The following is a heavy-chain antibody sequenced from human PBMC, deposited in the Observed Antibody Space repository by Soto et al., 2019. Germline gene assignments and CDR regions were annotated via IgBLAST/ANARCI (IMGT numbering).Heavy chain of an antibody. CDR1: GFSLGTYGVG. V-gene: IGHV2-5*02. D-gene: IGHD1-26*01. CDR2: IYWDDDK. J-gene: IGHJ2*01. CDR3: AHRGGGIVDWYFDL. Sequence: QITLNESGPTLVKPTQTLTLTCTFSGFSLGTYGVGVGWIRQPPGKALEWLALIYWDDDKRYSPSLKSRLTIPKDTSKSQVFLTLTNMDPVDTATYYCAHRGGGIVDWYFDLCGRGTPVIVSS.